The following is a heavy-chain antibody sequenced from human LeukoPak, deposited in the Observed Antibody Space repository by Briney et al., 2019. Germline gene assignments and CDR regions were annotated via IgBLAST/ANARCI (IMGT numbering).Heavy chain of an antibody. V-gene: IGHV3-30-3*01. CDR3: ARCFSVVGGYYFDY. CDR1: GFTFSSYA. J-gene: IGHJ4*02. Sequence: GGSLRLSCAASGFTFSSYAMHWVRQAPGKGLEWVAVISYDGSNKYYADSVKGRFTISRDNSKNTLYLQMNSLRAEDTAVYYCARCFSVVGGYYFDYWGQGTLVTVSS. D-gene: IGHD2-15*01. CDR2: ISYDGSNK.